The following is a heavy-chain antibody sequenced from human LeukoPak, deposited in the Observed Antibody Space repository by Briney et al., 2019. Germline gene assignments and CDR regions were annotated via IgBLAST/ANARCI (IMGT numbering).Heavy chain of an antibody. D-gene: IGHD2/OR15-2a*01. CDR1: GGSISSGGYS. CDR2: IYHSGST. Sequence: SETLSLTCAVSGGSISSGGYSWSWIRQPPGKGLEWIGYIYHSGSTYYNPSLKSRVTMSVDTSKNQFSLKLSSVTAADTAVYYCVGNKDYYYYYMDVWGKGTTVTVSS. CDR3: VGNKDYYYYYMDV. J-gene: IGHJ6*03. V-gene: IGHV4-30-2*01.